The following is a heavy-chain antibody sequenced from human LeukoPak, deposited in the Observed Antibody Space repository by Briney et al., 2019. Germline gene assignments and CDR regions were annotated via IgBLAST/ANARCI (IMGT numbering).Heavy chain of an antibody. CDR1: GGSISSGGYS. Sequence: SETLSLTCAVSGGSISSGGYSWSWIRQPPGKGLEWIGYIYHSGSTCYNPSLKSRVTISVDRSKNQFSLKLSSVTAADTAVYYCASRQTAMVRGVPIGWFDPWGQGTLVTVSS. CDR3: ASRQTAMVRGVPIGWFDP. J-gene: IGHJ5*02. D-gene: IGHD3-10*01. CDR2: IYHSGST. V-gene: IGHV4-30-2*01.